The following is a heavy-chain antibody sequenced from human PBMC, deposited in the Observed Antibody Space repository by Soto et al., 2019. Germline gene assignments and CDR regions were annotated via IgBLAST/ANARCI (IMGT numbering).Heavy chain of an antibody. CDR1: GGSISSSNW. J-gene: IGHJ4*02. CDR3: ARWGTATFRFDY. V-gene: IGHV4-4*02. D-gene: IGHD3-16*01. CDR2: IYYSGST. Sequence: PSETLSLTCAVSGGSISSSNWWSWVRQPPGKGLEWIGEIYYSGSTYYNPSLKSRVTISVDTSKNQFSLKLSSVTAADTAVYYCARWGTATFRFDYWGQGTLVTVSS.